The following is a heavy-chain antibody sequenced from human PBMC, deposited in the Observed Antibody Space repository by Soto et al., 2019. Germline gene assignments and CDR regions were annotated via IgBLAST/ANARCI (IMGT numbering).Heavy chain of an antibody. D-gene: IGHD3-22*01. V-gene: IGHV4-38-2*02. CDR2: IYHSGTT. CDR1: SFSISSGYY. Sequence: PSETLSLTCAVSSFSISSGYYWGWVRQPPGKGLEWIGSIYHSGTTNYSPSLKSRVTITIDTSENQFSLRLTSVTAADTAVYYCARDYPYYYDKSGYSGYFDYWGKGNLVTVSS. J-gene: IGHJ4*02. CDR3: ARDYPYYYDKSGYSGYFDY.